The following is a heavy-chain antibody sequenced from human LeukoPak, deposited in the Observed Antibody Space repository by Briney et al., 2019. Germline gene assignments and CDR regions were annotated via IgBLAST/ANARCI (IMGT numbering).Heavy chain of an antibody. Sequence: PSETLSLTCTVSGGSISSGGYYWSWIRQPPGKGLEWIGYIYHSGSTYYNPSLKSRVTISVDRSKNQFSLKLSSVTAADTAVYYCARSRTVTVLQFDYWGQGTLVTVSS. D-gene: IGHD4-11*01. V-gene: IGHV4-30-2*01. CDR2: IYHSGST. J-gene: IGHJ4*02. CDR3: ARSRTVTVLQFDY. CDR1: GGSISSGGYY.